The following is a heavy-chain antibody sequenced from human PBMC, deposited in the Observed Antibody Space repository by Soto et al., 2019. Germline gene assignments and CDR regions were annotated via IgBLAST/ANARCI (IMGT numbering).Heavy chain of an antibody. CDR1: GFTFSSYS. CDR2: ISSSSSYI. V-gene: IGHV3-21*01. CDR3: AREVVPAATYYFDY. J-gene: IGHJ4*02. D-gene: IGHD2-2*01. Sequence: EVQLVESGGGLVKPGGSLRLSCAASGFTFSSYSMNWVRQAPGKGLEWVSSISSSSSYIYYADSVKGRFTISRDNAKNSLYLQMNSLRAEDTAVYYCAREVVPAATYYFDYWGQGTLVTVSS.